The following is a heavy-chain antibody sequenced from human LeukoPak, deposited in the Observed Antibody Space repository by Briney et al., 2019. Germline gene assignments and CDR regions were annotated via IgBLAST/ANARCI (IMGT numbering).Heavy chain of an antibody. CDR2: ISDDGRSK. Sequence: PGGSLRLSCTASGFTFSSYAMTWVRQAPGKGLDCVGVISDDGRSKDYADSVKGRFTISRDNSKDTLYLQMNSLRDEDTAVYYCAKRPSDYGDYVSYFDYWGQGALVTVSS. J-gene: IGHJ4*02. CDR1: GFTFSSYA. V-gene: IGHV3-30*18. CDR3: AKRPSDYGDYVSYFDY. D-gene: IGHD4-17*01.